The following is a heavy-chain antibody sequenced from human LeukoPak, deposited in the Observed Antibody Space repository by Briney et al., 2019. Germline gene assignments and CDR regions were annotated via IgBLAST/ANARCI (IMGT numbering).Heavy chain of an antibody. D-gene: IGHD3-9*01. Sequence: SETLSLTCTVSGGSISSSSYYWGWIRQPPGKGLEWIGSIYYSGSTYYKPSLKSRVTISVDTSKNQFSLKLSSVTAADTAVYYCARLLRYFDWARGYFDYWGQGTLVTVSS. CDR3: ARLLRYFDWARGYFDY. V-gene: IGHV4-39*01. CDR2: IYYSGST. J-gene: IGHJ4*02. CDR1: GGSISSSSYY.